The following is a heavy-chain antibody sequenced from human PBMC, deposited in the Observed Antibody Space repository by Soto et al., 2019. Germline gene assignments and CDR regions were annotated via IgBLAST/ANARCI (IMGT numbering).Heavy chain of an antibody. Sequence: DVKLVESGGGLVQPGDSLRLSCEVSGFTFSMYSMSWVRQSPGKGLEWVAKIPQDGVDGHYADSVKGRFTISRDNGKNSLYLQLNSLRAEDTAVYYCARDHLILTAHDFFYGLDVWGRGATVTVSS. D-gene: IGHD2-8*02. V-gene: IGHV3-7*03. CDR1: GFTFSMYS. CDR2: IPQDGVDG. CDR3: ARDHLILTAHDFFYGLDV. J-gene: IGHJ6*02.